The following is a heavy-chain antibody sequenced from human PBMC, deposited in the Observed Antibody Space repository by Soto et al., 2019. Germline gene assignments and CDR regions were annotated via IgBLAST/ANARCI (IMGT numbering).Heavy chain of an antibody. J-gene: IGHJ6*02. Sequence: SETLSLTCAVSGGSISSSNWWSWVRQPPVKGLEWIGEIYHSGITNYNPSLKSRLTISVEKSKNQFSLKLSSVTAADTAVYYCARDLRYSSGWYGYYGMEVWGQGTTVTVSS. CDR3: ARDLRYSSGWYGYYGMEV. CDR2: IYHSGIT. D-gene: IGHD6-19*01. V-gene: IGHV4-4*02. CDR1: GGSISSSNW.